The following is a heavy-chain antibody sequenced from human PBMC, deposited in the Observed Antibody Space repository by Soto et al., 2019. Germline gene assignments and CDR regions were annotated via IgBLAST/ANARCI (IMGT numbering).Heavy chain of an antibody. D-gene: IGHD2-21*02. CDR2: VHYSGSV. CDR1: GGSISFDHYH. CDR3: AREDDGGDRDYYGLDV. Sequence: SETLSLTCTVSGGSISFDHYHWTWIRQPPGKCLEWIGYVHYSGSVLYNPSLQSRVSISVDTSKNQFSLKLSSVTAADTAVYFCAREDDGGDRDYYGLDVWGQGTTVTVSS. J-gene: IGHJ6*02. V-gene: IGHV4-30-4*01.